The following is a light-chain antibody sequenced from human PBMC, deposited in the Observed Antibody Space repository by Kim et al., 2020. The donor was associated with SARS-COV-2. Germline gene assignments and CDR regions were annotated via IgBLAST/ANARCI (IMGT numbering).Light chain of an antibody. CDR1: SSDVGGYNY. CDR2: DVS. V-gene: IGLV2-14*04. J-gene: IGLJ1*01. Sequence: GQSITISCTGISSDVGGYNYVSWYQQHPGKAPKLMIYDVSKRPSGVSNRFSGSKSGNTASLTISGLQAEDEADYYCSSYTSSSTYVFGTGTKVTVL. CDR3: SSYTSSSTYV.